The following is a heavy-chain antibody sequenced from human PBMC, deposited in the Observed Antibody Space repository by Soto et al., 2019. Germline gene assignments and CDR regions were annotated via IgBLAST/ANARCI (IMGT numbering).Heavy chain of an antibody. CDR1: GFTFSNYG. D-gene: IGHD2-15*01. Sequence: ESGGGVVPPGRSLRLSCAGSGFTFSNYGLHWVRQTPGKGLEWVAFISHDGSNKYYADSVKGRFTISRDSSKSTLYLQMDSLRVEDTAVYYCAKDGAPRYCSGRSCHPAGAYWGQGTLVTVSS. J-gene: IGHJ4*02. CDR2: ISHDGSNK. CDR3: AKDGAPRYCSGRSCHPAGAY. V-gene: IGHV3-30*18.